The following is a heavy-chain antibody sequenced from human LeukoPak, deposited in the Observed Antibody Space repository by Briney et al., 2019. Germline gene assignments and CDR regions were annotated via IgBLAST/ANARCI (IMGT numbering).Heavy chain of an antibody. CDR1: GGSFSGYY. D-gene: IGHD5-24*01. CDR2: INHSGST. J-gene: IGHJ4*02. CDR3: ARAQRCLQFRY. V-gene: IGHV4-34*01. Sequence: PSETLSLTCAVYGGSFSGYYWSWIRQPPGKGLEWSGEINHSGSTNYNPSLKSRVTISVDTSKNQFSLKLSSVTAADTAVYYCARAQRCLQFRYWGQGTLVTVSS.